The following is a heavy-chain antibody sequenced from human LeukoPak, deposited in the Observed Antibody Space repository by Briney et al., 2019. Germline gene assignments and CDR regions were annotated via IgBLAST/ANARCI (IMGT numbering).Heavy chain of an antibody. CDR2: INHSGST. J-gene: IGHJ6*04. CDR3: ARGLSRGHSSGRYGGSSGMDV. CDR1: GGSFSGYY. Sequence: RSSETLSLTCAVYGGSFSGYYWSWIRQPPGKGLEWIGDINHSGSTNYNPSLKSRVTISVDTSKNQFSLKLSSVTAADTAVYYCARGLSRGHSSGRYGGSSGMDVWGKGTMVTVSS. D-gene: IGHD6-19*01. V-gene: IGHV4-34*01.